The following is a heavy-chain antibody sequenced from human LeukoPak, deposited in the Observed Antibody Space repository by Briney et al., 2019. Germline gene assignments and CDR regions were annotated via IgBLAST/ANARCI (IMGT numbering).Heavy chain of an antibody. V-gene: IGHV1-46*01. CDR2: INPSGGST. CDR3: AGQNSGWGFPVDY. D-gene: IGHD6-19*01. CDR1: GYTFTSYY. J-gene: IGHJ4*02. Sequence: ASVKVSCKASGYTFTSYYMHWVRQAPGQGLEWMGIINPSGGSTSYAQKLQGRVTMTRDTSTSTVYMELSSLRSEDTAVYYCAGQNSGWGFPVDYWGQGTLVTVSS.